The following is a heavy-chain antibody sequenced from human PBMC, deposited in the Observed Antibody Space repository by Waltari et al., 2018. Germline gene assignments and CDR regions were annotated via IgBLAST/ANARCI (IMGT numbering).Heavy chain of an antibody. Sequence: EVRLVESGGGLVQPGGSLRLSCEASGFTFGAYYMSWVRQAPGQGLEGVANIKQNGGETFYVDSVKGRFTISRDNDKKFMYLEMKSLRVEDTATYYCARFGFAGVVGYFDNWGQGTRVAVSS. CDR3: ARFGFAGVVGYFDN. V-gene: IGHV3-7*03. D-gene: IGHD3-16*02. J-gene: IGHJ4*02. CDR1: GFTFGAYY. CDR2: IKQNGGET.